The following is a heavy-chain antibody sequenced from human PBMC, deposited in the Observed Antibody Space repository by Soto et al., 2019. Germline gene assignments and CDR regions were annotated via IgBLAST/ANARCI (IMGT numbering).Heavy chain of an antibody. CDR3: ARGNWNYGNPSLFDY. D-gene: IGHD1-7*01. CDR1: GGSISSYY. J-gene: IGHJ4*02. Sequence: SETLSLTCTVSGGSISSYYWSWIRQPPGKGLEWIGYIYYSGSTNYNPSLKSRVTISVDTSKNQFSLKLSSVTAADTAVYYCARGNWNYGNPSLFDYWGQGTLVTVSS. CDR2: IYYSGST. V-gene: IGHV4-59*01.